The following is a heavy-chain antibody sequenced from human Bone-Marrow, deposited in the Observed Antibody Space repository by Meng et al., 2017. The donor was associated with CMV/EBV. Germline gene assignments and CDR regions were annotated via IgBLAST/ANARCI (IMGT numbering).Heavy chain of an antibody. CDR3: ARDAGNSGYGMDV. CDR1: GFTFSSYA. D-gene: IGHD4-23*01. Sequence: GGSLKISCAASGFTFSSYAMSWVRQAPGKGLEWISWISYITSDGSTYYADSVKGRFTISRDNAKNSLYLQMNSPRAEDTAVYYCARDAGNSGYGMDVWGQGTTVTVSS. J-gene: IGHJ6*01. CDR2: ISYITSDGST. V-gene: IGHV3-48*04.